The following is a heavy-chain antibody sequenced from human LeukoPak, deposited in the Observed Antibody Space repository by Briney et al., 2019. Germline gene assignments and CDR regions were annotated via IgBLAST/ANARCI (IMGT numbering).Heavy chain of an antibody. D-gene: IGHD3-3*01. CDR2: ISGSGGST. CDR1: GFTFSSYA. J-gene: IGHJ6*02. Sequence: GGSLRLSCAASGFTFSSYAMSWVRQAPGKGLEWVSAISGSGGSTYYADSVKGRFTISRDNSKNSLYLQMNSLRAEDTAVYYCAREWDSPHCDFWSGYYLSYYGMDVWGQGTTVTVSS. CDR3: AREWDSPHCDFWSGYYLSYYGMDV. V-gene: IGHV3-23*01.